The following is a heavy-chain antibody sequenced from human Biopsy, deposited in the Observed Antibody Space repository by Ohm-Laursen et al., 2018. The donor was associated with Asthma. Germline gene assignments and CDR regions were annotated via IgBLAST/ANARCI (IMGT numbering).Heavy chain of an antibody. J-gene: IGHJ5*02. CDR3: AHQYSSLRGWAFDP. CDR2: IYWDDYN. D-gene: IGHD6-6*01. CDR1: GFSLRTPGVG. V-gene: IGHV2-5*02. Sequence: TQTLTLTCSFSGFSLRTPGVGVGWIRQSPGKALEWLALIYWDDYNLFRPSLKRRLTITKDPSKNQVVLTMTKMDPVDSGTYYCAHQYSSLRGWAFDPWGQGTLVTVSS.